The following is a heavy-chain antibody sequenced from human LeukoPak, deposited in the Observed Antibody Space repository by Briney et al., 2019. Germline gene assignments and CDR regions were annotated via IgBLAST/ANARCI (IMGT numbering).Heavy chain of an antibody. CDR3: ARDYDYVWGSYRQAYNFDY. CDR1: GYTFTGYY. Sequence: ASVKVSCKASGYTFTGYYMHWVRQAPGQGLEWMGWISAYNGNTNYAQKLQGRVTMTTDTSTSTAYMELRSLRSDDTAVYYCARDYDYVWGSYRQAYNFDYWGQGTLVTVSS. D-gene: IGHD3-16*02. V-gene: IGHV1-18*04. CDR2: ISAYNGNT. J-gene: IGHJ4*02.